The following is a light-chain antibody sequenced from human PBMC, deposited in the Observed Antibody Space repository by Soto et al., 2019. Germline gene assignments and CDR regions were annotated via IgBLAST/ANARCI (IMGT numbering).Light chain of an antibody. CDR3: QQYGSSPLT. V-gene: IGKV3-20*01. Sequence: EIVLTQSPGTLSLSPGERATLSCRASQSVWSSYLAWYQQKPGQAPRLLIYGASSRATGIPDRFSGSGSGTDFTLTISRLEPEDFAGYYCQQYGSSPLTFGGGTKVEIK. CDR1: QSVWSSY. CDR2: GAS. J-gene: IGKJ4*01.